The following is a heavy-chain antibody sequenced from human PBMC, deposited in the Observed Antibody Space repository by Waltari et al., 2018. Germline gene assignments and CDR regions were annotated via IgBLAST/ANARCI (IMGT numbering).Heavy chain of an antibody. V-gene: IGHV3-7*01. Sequence: EVHLVESGGGLVQPGESLSLSCAASGFTFSNSWMDWVRQAPGKGLEWVANIKQDGSERHYVDSVKGRFTISRDNAQNLLFLQMNSLRAGDTAVYYCSVSLNYWGQGTLVTVSS. CDR3: SVSLNY. CDR2: IKQDGSER. J-gene: IGHJ4*02. CDR1: GFTFSNSW.